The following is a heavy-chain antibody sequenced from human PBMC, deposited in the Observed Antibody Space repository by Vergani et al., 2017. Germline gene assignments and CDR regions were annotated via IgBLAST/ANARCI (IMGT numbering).Heavy chain of an antibody. Sequence: QLQLQESGSGLVKPSQTLSLTCAVSGGSISSGGYSWSWIRQPPGKGLEWIGYIYHSGSTYYNPSLKSRVTISVDTSKNQFSLKLSSVTAADTAVYYCARDGGYGDYPPDYWGQGTLVTVSS. CDR2: IYHSGST. V-gene: IGHV4-30-2*01. CDR1: GGSISSGGYS. CDR3: ARDGGYGDYPPDY. D-gene: IGHD4-17*01. J-gene: IGHJ4*02.